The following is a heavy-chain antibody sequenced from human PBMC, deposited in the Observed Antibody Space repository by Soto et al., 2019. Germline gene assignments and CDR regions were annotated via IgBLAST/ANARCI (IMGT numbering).Heavy chain of an antibody. CDR2: INAGNGNT. Sequence: ASVKVSCKASGYTFTSYDMHWVRQAPGQRLEWMGWINAGNGNTKYSQKFQGRVTITRDTSASTAYMELSSLRSEDTAVYYCAAVVRKVGATYWGQGTLVTVSS. J-gene: IGHJ4*02. CDR3: AAVVRKVGATY. D-gene: IGHD1-26*01. V-gene: IGHV1-3*01. CDR1: GYTFTSYD.